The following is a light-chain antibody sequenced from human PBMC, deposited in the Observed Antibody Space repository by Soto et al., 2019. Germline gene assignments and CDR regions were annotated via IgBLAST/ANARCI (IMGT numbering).Light chain of an antibody. V-gene: IGKV1-39*01. CDR2: AVS. CDR1: HSVSTY. CDR3: QQTSLTPRS. J-gene: IGKJ1*01. Sequence: IQMTHSPSSLSASVAERVTITCLPSHSVSTYLNWYQQKPGKAPKLLIYAVSNLQSGVPSRFSGSGSETDFTLTISSLQPEDSATYYCQQTSLTPRSFGQGTKVDI.